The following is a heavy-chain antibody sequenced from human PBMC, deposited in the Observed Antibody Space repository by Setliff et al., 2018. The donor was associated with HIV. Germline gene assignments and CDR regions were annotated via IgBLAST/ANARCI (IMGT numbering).Heavy chain of an antibody. CDR2: IDHSGST. J-gene: IGHJ4*02. D-gene: IGHD3-10*01. Sequence: PSETLSLTCAVYGGSFNDYYWTWIRQPPGKGLEWIGEIDHSGSTKYHASLKIRVTISIDTSKNQISLKLSSVTAADTAVYYCARGLNYYGSGSYLPLGYWGQGTLVTVSS. CDR1: GGSFNDYY. CDR3: ARGLNYYGSGSYLPLGY. V-gene: IGHV4-34*01.